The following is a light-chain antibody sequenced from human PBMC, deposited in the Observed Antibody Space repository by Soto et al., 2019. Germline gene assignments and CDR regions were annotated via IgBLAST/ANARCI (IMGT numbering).Light chain of an antibody. Sequence: EIVLTQSPGTLSLSPGERATLSCRASQSVKSNNLAWYQQIPGQSPRLLIYGASSRATGIPDRFSGSGSGTDFHLTIARVETEDFAVYYCQQYGSPALSCGGGTKVEI. J-gene: IGKJ4*01. CDR1: QSVKSNN. CDR2: GAS. V-gene: IGKV3-20*01. CDR3: QQYGSPALS.